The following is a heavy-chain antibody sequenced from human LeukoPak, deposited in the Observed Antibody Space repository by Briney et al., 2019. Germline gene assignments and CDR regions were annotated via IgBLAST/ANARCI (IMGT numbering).Heavy chain of an antibody. CDR2: IYYSGST. CDR1: GGSISSYY. Sequence: PSETLSLTCTVSGGSISSYYLSWIRQPPGKGLEWIGYIYYSGSTNYNPSLKSRVTISADTSKSKFSLKLSSVTAADTAVYYCARVGYYYYGMDVWGQGTTVTVSS. CDR3: ARVGYYYYGMDV. V-gene: IGHV4-59*01. J-gene: IGHJ6*02.